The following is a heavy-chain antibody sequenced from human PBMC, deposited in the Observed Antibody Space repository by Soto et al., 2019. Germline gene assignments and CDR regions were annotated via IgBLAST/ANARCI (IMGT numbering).Heavy chain of an antibody. V-gene: IGHV3-30*18. D-gene: IGHD4-17*01. CDR3: AKDTYTDSAKDGDRLRWYQVDD. CDR1: GFTFSDYG. Sequence: QVQLVESGGDVVQPGRSLRLSCAASGFTFSDYGMHWVRQAPGKGLEWVAVISHDGYYTWSKDSVKGRFTISRDNAKNTLSTQMNSRRVEDTAVYYCAKDTYTDSAKDGDRLRWYQVDDWGQGTLVTVSS. J-gene: IGHJ4*02. CDR2: ISHDGYYT.